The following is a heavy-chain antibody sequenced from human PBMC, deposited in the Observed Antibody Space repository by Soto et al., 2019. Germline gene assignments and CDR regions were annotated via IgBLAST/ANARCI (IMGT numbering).Heavy chain of an antibody. CDR1: GFTFSSYW. CDR2: IDTDGSVA. J-gene: IGHJ4*02. D-gene: IGHD5-18*01. Sequence: GGSLILSCAASGFTFSSYWMHWVRQAPGKGLVWVSRIDTDGSVAVYADSLEGRFTISRDNAKNTLYLQMNSLRVEDTAVFYCARSTVGYSVFDYWSQGILVTVSS. CDR3: ARSTVGYSVFDY. V-gene: IGHV3-74*01.